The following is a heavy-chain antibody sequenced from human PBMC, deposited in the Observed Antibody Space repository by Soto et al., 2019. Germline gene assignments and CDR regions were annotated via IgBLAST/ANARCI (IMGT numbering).Heavy chain of an antibody. D-gene: IGHD3-22*01. V-gene: IGHV3-30*18. CDR2: ISYDGSNK. Sequence: GGSLRLSCAASGFTFSSYGMHWVRQAPGKGLEWVAVISYDGSNKYYADSVKGRFTISRDNSKNTLYLRMNSLRADDTAVYYCAKGIVVVRGYYFDYWGQGTLVTVSS. CDR3: AKGIVVVRGYYFDY. CDR1: GFTFSSYG. J-gene: IGHJ4*02.